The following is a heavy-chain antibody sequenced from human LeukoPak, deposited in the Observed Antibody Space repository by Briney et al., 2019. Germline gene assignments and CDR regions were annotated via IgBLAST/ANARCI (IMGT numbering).Heavy chain of an antibody. CDR3: ARDLGSAFDI. CDR1: GGSISSYY. Sequence: SETLSLTCTVSGGSISSYYWSWIRQPPGKGLEWIGYIYYSGSTNYNPSPKSRVTISVDTSKNQFSLKLSSVTAADTAVYYCARDLGSAFDIWGQGTMVTVSS. D-gene: IGHD3-16*01. CDR2: IYYSGST. J-gene: IGHJ3*02. V-gene: IGHV4-59*01.